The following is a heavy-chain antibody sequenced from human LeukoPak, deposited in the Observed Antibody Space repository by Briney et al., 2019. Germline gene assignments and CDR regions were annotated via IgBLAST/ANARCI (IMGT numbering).Heavy chain of an antibody. CDR1: GFTFNTYA. V-gene: IGHV3-23*01. Sequence: GGSLRLSCAASGFTFNTYAMSWVRQAPGKGLEWVSAISGSGGDTFYADSVKGRFTISRDNSNNTLYLQMNSLRAEDTAVYYCAKSMIVVVPFDYWGQGTLVTVSS. CDR2: ISGSGGDT. J-gene: IGHJ4*02. CDR3: AKSMIVVVPFDY. D-gene: IGHD3-22*01.